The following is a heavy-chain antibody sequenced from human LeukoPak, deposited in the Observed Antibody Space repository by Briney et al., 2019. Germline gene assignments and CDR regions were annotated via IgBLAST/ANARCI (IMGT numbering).Heavy chain of an antibody. V-gene: IGHV3-23*01. CDR3: ARRSHASPAGYSPFFDS. CDR2: ISHSGAT. D-gene: IGHD6-13*01. Sequence: GGSLRLSCAGSGFPFSGYTINWVRQGPGKGMEWASTISHSGATYYADSVKGRFTISRDNSKNTVFLQMNSLRAEDTALYFCARRSHASPAGYSPFFDSWGQGTLVTVSP. CDR1: GFPFSGYT. J-gene: IGHJ4*02.